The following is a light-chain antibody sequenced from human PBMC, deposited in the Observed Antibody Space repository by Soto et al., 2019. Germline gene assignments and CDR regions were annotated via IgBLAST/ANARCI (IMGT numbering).Light chain of an antibody. CDR1: QSLLHINGYNY. CDR3: IQTLQTPLT. J-gene: IGKJ4*01. Sequence: DIVVTQTTLSLPVTPGEPASISCRSSQSLLHINGYNYLDWYLQKPGQSPQLLIYWASNRASGVPDRFSGSGSGTDFTLKISRVEAEDFGVYYCIQTLQTPLTFGGGTKVDNK. CDR2: WAS. V-gene: IGKV2-28*01.